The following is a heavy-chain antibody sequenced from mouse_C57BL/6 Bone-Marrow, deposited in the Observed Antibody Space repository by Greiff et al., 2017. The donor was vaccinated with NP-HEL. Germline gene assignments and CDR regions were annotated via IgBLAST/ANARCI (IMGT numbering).Heavy chain of an antibody. CDR1: GYTFTSYW. J-gene: IGHJ4*01. V-gene: IGHV1-69*01. D-gene: IGHD1-1*01. Sequence: VQLKQPGAELVMPGASVKLSCKASGYTFTSYWMHWVKQRPGQGLEWIGEIDPSDSYTNYNQKFKGKSTLTVDKSSSTAYMQLSSLTSEDSAVYYCARDTTVAYYAMDYWGQGTSVTVSS. CDR3: ARDTTVAYYAMDY. CDR2: IDPSDSYT.